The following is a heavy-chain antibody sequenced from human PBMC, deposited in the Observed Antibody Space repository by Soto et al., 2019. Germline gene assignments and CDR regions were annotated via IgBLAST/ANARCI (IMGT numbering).Heavy chain of an antibody. D-gene: IGHD3-10*01. V-gene: IGHV4-31*03. Sequence: QVQLQESGPGLVKPSQTLSLTCTVSGDSITSGGYYWPWIRQYPGKGMEYIGCIYYSGVTYYNPSRKVRVTIAVDKSTHHFYLKLSSVTAADTAMYYCARELRGRGSGRFDPWGQGTLVTVSS. CDR3: ARELRGRGSGRFDP. CDR1: GDSITSGGYY. CDR2: IYYSGVT. J-gene: IGHJ5*02.